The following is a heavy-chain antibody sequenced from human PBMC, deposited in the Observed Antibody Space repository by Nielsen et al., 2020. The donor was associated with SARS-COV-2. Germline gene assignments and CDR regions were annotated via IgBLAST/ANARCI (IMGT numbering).Heavy chain of an antibody. CDR2: IYYSGST. J-gene: IGHJ3*02. V-gene: IGHV4-61*08. CDR1: GGSISSGDYY. D-gene: IGHD1-26*01. CDR3: ARVRWELLGGAFDI. Sequence: SETLSLTCTVSGGSISSGDYYWSWIRQPPGKGLEWIGYIYYSGSTNYNPSLKSRVTISVDTSKNQFSLKLSSVTAADTAVYYCARVRWELLGGAFDIWGQGTMVTVSS.